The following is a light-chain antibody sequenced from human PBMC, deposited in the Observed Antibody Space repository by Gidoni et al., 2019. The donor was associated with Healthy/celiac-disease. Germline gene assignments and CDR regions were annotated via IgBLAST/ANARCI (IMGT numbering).Light chain of an antibody. CDR3: QQSYSTPLX. Sequence: DIQMTQSPSSLSASVADRVTITCRASQSISSYLNWYQQKPGKAPKLLIYAASSLQSGVPSRFSGSGSGTDFTLTISSLQPEDFATYYCQQSYSTPLXFXGGTKVEIK. CDR1: QSISSY. CDR2: AAS. V-gene: IGKV1-39*01. J-gene: IGKJ4*01.